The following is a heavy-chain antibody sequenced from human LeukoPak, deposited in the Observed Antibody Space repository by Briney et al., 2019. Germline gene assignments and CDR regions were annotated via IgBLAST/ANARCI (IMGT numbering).Heavy chain of an antibody. V-gene: IGHV3-23*01. CDR1: GFTFSSYA. CDR2: ISGSAGST. D-gene: IGHD6-13*01. J-gene: IGHJ4*02. CDR3: AREASYSGSRWYGDH. Sequence: GGSLRLSCAASGFTFSSYAMSWVRQAPGQGLEWVSAISGSAGSTYYADSVKGRFTISRDNSKNKVYLQMNSLRVEDTAVYYCAREASYSGSRWYGDHWGQGTLVTVSS.